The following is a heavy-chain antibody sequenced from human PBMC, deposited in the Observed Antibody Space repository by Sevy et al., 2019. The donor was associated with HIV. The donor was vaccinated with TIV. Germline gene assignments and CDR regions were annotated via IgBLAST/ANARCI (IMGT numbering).Heavy chain of an antibody. J-gene: IGHJ6*03. CDR3: AGHGSRGSSWYSGHYYYYYMDV. CDR2: IDPSDSYT. CDR1: GYSFTSYW. D-gene: IGHD6-13*01. Sequence: GESLKISCKGSGYSFTSYWISWVRQMPGKGLEWMGRIDPSDSYTNYSPSFQGHVTISADKSISTAYLQWSSLKASDTAMYYCAGHGSRGSSWYSGHYYYYYMDVWGKGTTVTVSS. V-gene: IGHV5-10-1*01.